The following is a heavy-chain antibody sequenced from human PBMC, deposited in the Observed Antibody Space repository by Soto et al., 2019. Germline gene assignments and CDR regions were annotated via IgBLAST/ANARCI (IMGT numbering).Heavy chain of an antibody. CDR2: ISGSGGST. CDR3: AKGSAHGAVAVADSDY. D-gene: IGHD6-19*01. Sequence: GGSLRLSCAASGFTFSSYAMSWVRQAPGKGLEWVSAISGSGGSTYYADSVKGRFTISRDNSKNTLYLQMNSLRAEDTAVYYCAKGSAHGAVAVADSDYWGQGTLVTVSS. V-gene: IGHV3-23*01. J-gene: IGHJ4*02. CDR1: GFTFSSYA.